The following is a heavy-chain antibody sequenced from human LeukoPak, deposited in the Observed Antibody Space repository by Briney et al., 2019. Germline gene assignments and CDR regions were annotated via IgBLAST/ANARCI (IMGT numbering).Heavy chain of an antibody. CDR1: GFTVSSNY. V-gene: IGHV3-53*05. CDR2: ISGSGGST. Sequence: PGGSLRLSCAASGFTVSSNYMSWVRQAPGKGLEWVSVISGSGGSTYYADSVKGRFTISRDNSKNTLYLQMNSLRAEDTAVYYCARERIAAAGANWFDPWGQGALVTISS. CDR3: ARERIAAAGANWFDP. J-gene: IGHJ5*02. D-gene: IGHD6-13*01.